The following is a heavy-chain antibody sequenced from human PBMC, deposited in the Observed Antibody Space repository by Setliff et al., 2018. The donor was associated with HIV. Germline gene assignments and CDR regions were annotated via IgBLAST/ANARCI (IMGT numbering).Heavy chain of an antibody. Sequence: SETLSLTCTVSGYSISNGYYWGWVRQPPGKGLEWIGSIHHSGSTYYNPSLKSRVIISVDVSKNHFSLKLSSVTAADTAVYYCARDQSDFYNFWSPQFPYYFDYWGQGTLVTVSS. CDR1: GYSISNGYY. J-gene: IGHJ4*02. CDR3: ARDQSDFYNFWSPQFPYYFDY. V-gene: IGHV4-38-2*02. D-gene: IGHD3-3*01. CDR2: IHHSGST.